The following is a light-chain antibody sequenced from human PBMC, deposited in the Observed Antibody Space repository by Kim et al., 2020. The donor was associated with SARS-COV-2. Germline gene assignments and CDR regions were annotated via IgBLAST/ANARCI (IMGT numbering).Light chain of an antibody. Sequence: SSELTQDPAVSVALGQTVRITCQGDSLRSYYTTWYHQRPRQAPVPIIHGRHNRPSGISDRLSGSSSGHTASLTISGARAEDEADFYCQSRDSGGNVLFGG. V-gene: IGLV3-19*01. J-gene: IGLJ2*01. CDR2: GRH. CDR3: QSRDSGGNVL. CDR1: SLRSYY.